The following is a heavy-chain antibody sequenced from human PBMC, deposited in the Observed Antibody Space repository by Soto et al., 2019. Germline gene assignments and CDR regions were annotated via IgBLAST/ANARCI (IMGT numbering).Heavy chain of an antibody. Sequence: PGVSLRLSCAASGFTVSTKYISWVRQAPGKGLEWVSVIYSGGSTFYADSVRGRFTISRDNSKNTVNLQMNSLRAEDTAVDYCARDPWAADYWGQGTLVTGSS. V-gene: IGHV3-66*01. CDR3: ARDPWAADY. D-gene: IGHD3-16*01. CDR2: IYSGGST. J-gene: IGHJ4*02. CDR1: GFTVSTKY.